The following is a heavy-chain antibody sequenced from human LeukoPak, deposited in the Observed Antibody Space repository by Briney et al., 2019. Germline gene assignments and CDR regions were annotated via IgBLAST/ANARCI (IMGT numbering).Heavy chain of an antibody. Sequence: SETLSLTCTVSGGSISSSSYYWGWIRQPPGKGLEWTGSIYYSGSTYYNPSLKSRVAMSVDTSKNQFSLNLTSVTAADTAVYYCARRRLLYFDDPWGQGTLVTISS. CDR3: ARRRLLYFDDP. V-gene: IGHV4-39*01. CDR1: GGSISSSSYY. D-gene: IGHD3-3*01. CDR2: IYYSGST. J-gene: IGHJ5*02.